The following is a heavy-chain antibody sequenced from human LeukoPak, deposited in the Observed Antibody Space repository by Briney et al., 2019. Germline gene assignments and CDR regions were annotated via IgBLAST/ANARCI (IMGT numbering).Heavy chain of an antibody. J-gene: IGHJ4*02. V-gene: IGHV1-69*13. Sequence: ASVKVSCKASGYTFTDYFLHWVRQAPGQGLEWMGGIIPIFGTANYAQKFQGRVTITADESTSTAYMELSSLRSEDTAVYYCARWLDDYGDYREIFDYWGQGTLVTVSS. CDR3: ARWLDDYGDYREIFDY. D-gene: IGHD4-17*01. CDR1: GYTFTDYF. CDR2: IIPIFGTA.